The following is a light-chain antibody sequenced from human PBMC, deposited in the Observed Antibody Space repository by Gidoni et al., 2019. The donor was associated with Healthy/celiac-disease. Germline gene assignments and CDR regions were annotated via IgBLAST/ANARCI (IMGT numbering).Light chain of an antibody. CDR1: QGISNY. CDR3: QKYNSAPEWT. V-gene: IGKV1-27*01. J-gene: IGKJ1*01. Sequence: DIQMTQSPSSLSASVGDRVTITCRASQGISNYLAWYQQKPGKVPKLLIYAASTLQSGVPSRFSGSGSWTDFTLTISSLQPEDVATYYCQKYNSAPEWTFGQGTKVEIK. CDR2: AAS.